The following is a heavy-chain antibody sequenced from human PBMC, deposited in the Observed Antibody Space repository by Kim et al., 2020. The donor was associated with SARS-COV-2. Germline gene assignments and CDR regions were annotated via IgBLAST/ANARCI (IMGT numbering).Heavy chain of an antibody. J-gene: IGHJ4*02. CDR3: ARDRGRAMVDY. CDR2: IYYSGST. Sequence: SETMSLTCTVSGGSISSGGYYWSWIRQAPGKGLEWIGYIYYSGSTFYNPSLKSRVTISVDSSKNQFSLKLSSVTAADTAVYYCARDRGRAMVDYWGQGTLVTVSS. V-gene: IGHV4-31*03. CDR1: GGSISSGGYY. D-gene: IGHD3-16*01.